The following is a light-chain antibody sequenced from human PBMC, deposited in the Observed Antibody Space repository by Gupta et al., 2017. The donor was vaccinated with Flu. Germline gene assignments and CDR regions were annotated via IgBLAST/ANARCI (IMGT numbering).Light chain of an antibody. CDR1: QSITKY. CDR2: TAL. J-gene: IGKJ2*01. CDR3: QQSYRTPPT. Sequence: DIQMTQSPSSLSASVGDTVTITCRASQSITKYLNWYQQKPGKAPKVLIFTALSLQNGVPSRFSGSGSGTDFTRTITSLQPEDSATYYCQQSYRTPPTFGQGTKLEI. V-gene: IGKV1-39*01.